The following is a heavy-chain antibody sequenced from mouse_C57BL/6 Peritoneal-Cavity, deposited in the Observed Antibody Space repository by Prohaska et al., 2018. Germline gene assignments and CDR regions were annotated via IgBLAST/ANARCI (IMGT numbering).Heavy chain of an antibody. J-gene: IGHJ1*03. Sequence: VQLLETGGGLVQPGGSRGLSCEGSGFTFSGFWLSWVRQTPGKTLEWIGDINSDGSAINYAPSIKDRFTIFRDNDKSTLYLQMSKVRSEDTATYFCMRYGNYWYFDVWGTGTTVTVSS. CDR3: MRYGNYWYFDV. CDR1: GFTFSGFW. D-gene: IGHD2-1*01. V-gene: IGHV11-2*01. CDR2: INSDGSAI.